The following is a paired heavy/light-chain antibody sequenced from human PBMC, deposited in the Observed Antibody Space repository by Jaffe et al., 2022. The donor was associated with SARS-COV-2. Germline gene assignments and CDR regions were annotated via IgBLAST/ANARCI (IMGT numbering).Heavy chain of an antibody. CDR1: GFTFTNAW. V-gene: IGHV3-15*01. CDR2: IKSRTDGGTT. CDR3: TTAPHYDFRSGHHFDN. J-gene: IGHJ4*02. Sequence: EVQLVESGGGLVKPGGSLRLSCGASGFTFTNAWMSWVRQAPGKGLEWVGRIKSRTDGGTTDYAAPVKGRFTVSRDDSKNTLYLQMNSLKTEDTAVYYCTTAPHYDFRSGHHFDNWGQGTLVTVSS. D-gene: IGHD3-3*01.
Light chain of an antibody. V-gene: IGLV1-51*01. CDR1: SFNIGNNY. J-gene: IGLJ2*01. Sequence: QSVLTQPPSVSAAPGQKVTISCSGSSFNIGNNYVSWYQQLPGTAPKLLIYDNSRRLSGIPDRFSGSKSGTSATLGITGLQTGDEADYYCGTWDSSLSAVVFGGGTKLTVL. CDR3: GTWDSSLSAVV. CDR2: DNS.